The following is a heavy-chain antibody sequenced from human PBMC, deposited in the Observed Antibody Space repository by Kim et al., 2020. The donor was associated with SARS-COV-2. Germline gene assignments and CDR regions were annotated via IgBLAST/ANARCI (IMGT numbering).Heavy chain of an antibody. Sequence: SETLSLTCAVSGGSISNSWWSWVRQPPGMGLEWIGEISHSGTTNYNASLKSRVTISVDKSNNQFSLKLTPVTAADTAVYYCAQSSARRCLDYWGQGTLVTVSS. CDR2: ISHSGTT. CDR1: GGSISNSW. V-gene: IGHV4-4*02. J-gene: IGHJ4*02. CDR3: AQSSARRCLDY. D-gene: IGHD6-19*01.